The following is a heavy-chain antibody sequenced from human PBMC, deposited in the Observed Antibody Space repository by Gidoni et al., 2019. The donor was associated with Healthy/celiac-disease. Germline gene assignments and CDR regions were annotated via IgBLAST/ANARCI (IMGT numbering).Heavy chain of an antibody. J-gene: IGHJ2*01. CDR2: ISSSSSYI. D-gene: IGHD6-19*01. V-gene: IGHV3-21*01. CDR3: ARDLYSSGFFDL. Sequence: EVQLVESGGGLVKPGGSLRLSCAASGFTFSSYSMNWVRQAPGKGLECVSSISSSSSYIYYADSVKGRFTISRDNAKNSLYLQMNSLRAEDTAVYYCARDLYSSGFFDLWGRGTLVTVSS. CDR1: GFTFSSYS.